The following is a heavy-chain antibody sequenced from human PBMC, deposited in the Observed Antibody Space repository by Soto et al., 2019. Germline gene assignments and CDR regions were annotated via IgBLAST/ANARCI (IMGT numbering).Heavy chain of an antibody. D-gene: IGHD3-3*01. CDR3: ARAPTYYDFWSGYYGDGYFDY. V-gene: IGHV4-31*03. J-gene: IGHJ4*02. CDR1: GGSISSGGYY. CDR2: IYYSGST. Sequence: SETLSLTCTVSGGSISSGGYYWSWIRQHPGKGLEWIGYIYYSGSTYYNPSLKSRVTISVDTSKNQFSLKLSSVTAADTAVYYCARAPTYYDFWSGYYGDGYFDYWGQGTLVTVSS.